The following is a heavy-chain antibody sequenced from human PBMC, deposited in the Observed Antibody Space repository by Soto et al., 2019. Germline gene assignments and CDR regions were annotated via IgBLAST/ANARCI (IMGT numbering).Heavy chain of an antibody. D-gene: IGHD2-2*01. CDR1: GFTFSSYA. J-gene: IGHJ4*02. CDR3: TKGEHALISRFYS. V-gene: IGHV3-23*01. Sequence: EVQLLESGGGLVQPGGSLRLSCAASGFTFSSYAMGWVRQAPGKGLEWVSSIGVSSSVTYYADSVKGRFTISRDDSKNTLSLQMNSLRADDTAMYFCTKGEHALISRFYSWGQGTLVTVSS. CDR2: IGVSSSVT.